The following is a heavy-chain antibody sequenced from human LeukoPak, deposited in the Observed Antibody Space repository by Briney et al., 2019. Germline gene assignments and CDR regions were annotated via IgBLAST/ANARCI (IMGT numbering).Heavy chain of an antibody. CDR1: GGSISSGGYS. CDR3: ARVITMIVVVDI. J-gene: IGHJ3*02. Sequence: SSQTLSLTCAVSGGSISSGGYSWSWIRQPPGKGLEWIGYIYHSGSTYYNPSLKSRVTISVDRSKNQLSLKLSSVTAADTAVYYCARVITMIVVVDIWGQGTMVTVSS. V-gene: IGHV4-30-2*01. D-gene: IGHD3-22*01. CDR2: IYHSGST.